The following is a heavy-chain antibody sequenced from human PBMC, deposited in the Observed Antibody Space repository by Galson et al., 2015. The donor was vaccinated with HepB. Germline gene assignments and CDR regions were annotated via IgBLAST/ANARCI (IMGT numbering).Heavy chain of an antibody. D-gene: IGHD3-10*01. CDR1: EFSFSTSW. CDR3: ATGNYYRTDY. CDR2: INADGSWK. J-gene: IGHJ4*02. V-gene: IGHV3-7*01. Sequence: SLRLSCAASEFSFSTSWMAWVRQAPEQGLEWVAHINADGSWKSYVDSVKGRFTISRDNSKNLLYLQTNRLRAEDTAVYYCATGNYYRTDYWGQGTLVTVSS.